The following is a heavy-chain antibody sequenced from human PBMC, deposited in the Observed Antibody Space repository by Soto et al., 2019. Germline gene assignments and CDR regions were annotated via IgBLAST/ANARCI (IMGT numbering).Heavy chain of an antibody. D-gene: IGHD2-2*01. CDR3: ASVPIWCGSSSCYTEGFDS. CDR2: ISAGGCDT. V-gene: IGHV3-23*01. J-gene: IGHJ4*02. Sequence: EVQLLDSGGGWVQPGGSLRLSCVASGFVFSDYAMSWVRQAPGKGLEWVSAISAGGCDTYYADSVKGRFTVSRVNSESTLYLQMNTLRAEDTAIYYCASVPIWCGSSSCYTEGFDSWGQGTLVTVSS. CDR1: GFVFSDYA.